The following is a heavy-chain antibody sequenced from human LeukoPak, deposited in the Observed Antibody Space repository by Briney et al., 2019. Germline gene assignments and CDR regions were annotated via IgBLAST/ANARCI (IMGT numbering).Heavy chain of an antibody. V-gene: IGHV3-33*01. D-gene: IGHD3-16*02. CDR1: GFTFSSYG. J-gene: IGHJ4*02. Sequence: PGRSLRLSCAASGFTFSSYGMHWVRQAPGKGLEWVAVIWYDGGNKYYADSVKGRFTISRDNSKNTLYLQMNRLRAEDTAVYYCARRDYVWGSYRYSPPDYWGQGTLVTVSS. CDR2: IWYDGGNK. CDR3: ARRDYVWGSYRYSPPDY.